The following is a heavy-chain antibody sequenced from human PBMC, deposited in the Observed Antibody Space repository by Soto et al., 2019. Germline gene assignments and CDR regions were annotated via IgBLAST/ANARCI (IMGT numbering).Heavy chain of an antibody. CDR2: LSAYNGNT. CDR3: ARDWKEKVGSTFYY. Sequence: QVQLVQSGAEVKKPGASVKVYCKASGYTFTRYGISWVRQAPGQGLEWMGWLSAYNGNTNYAPKPQGRVTMTTDTSTSKVYMELRSLRSDDTAVYYCARDWKEKVGSTFYYWGKGTLVAVSS. V-gene: IGHV1-18*01. D-gene: IGHD1-26*01. J-gene: IGHJ4*02. CDR1: GYTFTRYG.